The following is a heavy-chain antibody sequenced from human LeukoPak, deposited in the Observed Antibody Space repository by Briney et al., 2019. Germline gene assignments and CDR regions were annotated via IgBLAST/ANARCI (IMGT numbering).Heavy chain of an antibody. D-gene: IGHD1-26*01. CDR1: GYTFTSYG. CDR3: ARDLQWELLY. J-gene: IGHJ4*02. V-gene: IGHV1-46*03. CDR2: INPSGGST. Sequence: GASVKVSCKASGYTFTSYGISWVRQAPGQGLEWMGIINPSGGSTSYAKKFQGRVTMTRDTSTSTVYMELSSLRSEDTAVYYCARDLQWELLYWGQGTLVTVSS.